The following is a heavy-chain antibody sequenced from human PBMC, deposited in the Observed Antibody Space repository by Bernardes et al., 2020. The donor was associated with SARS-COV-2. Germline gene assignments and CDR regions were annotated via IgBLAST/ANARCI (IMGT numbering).Heavy chain of an antibody. CDR2: INGDGSVT. CDR1: GFTFGNYW. Sequence: GGSLRLSCAASGFTFGNYWMHWVRQAPGKGLVWVSRINGDGSVTSYADSVKGRFTISRDNAKNTLYLQMNSLRAEDTAVYYCASDPRSEYTFDYWGQGTLVTVSS. D-gene: IGHD1-26*01. V-gene: IGHV3-74*01. J-gene: IGHJ4*02. CDR3: ASDPRSEYTFDY.